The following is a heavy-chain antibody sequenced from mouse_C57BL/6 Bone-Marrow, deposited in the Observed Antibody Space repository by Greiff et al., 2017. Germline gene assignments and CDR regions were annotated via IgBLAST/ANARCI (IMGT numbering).Heavy chain of an antibody. V-gene: IGHV5-4*01. J-gene: IGHJ2*01. D-gene: IGHD1-1*01. CDR3: ARDRGITTVVAPYYFDY. CDR1: GFTFSSYA. Sequence: EVQLVESGGGLVKPGGSLKLSCAASGFTFSSYAMSWVRQTPEKRLEWVATISDGGSYTYYPDNVKGRFTISRDNAKNNLYLQMSHLKSEDTAMYYCARDRGITTVVAPYYFDYWGQGTTLTVSS. CDR2: ISDGGSYT.